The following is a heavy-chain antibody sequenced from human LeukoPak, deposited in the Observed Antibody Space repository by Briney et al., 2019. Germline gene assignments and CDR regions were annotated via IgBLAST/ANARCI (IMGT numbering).Heavy chain of an antibody. CDR1: GYTFTGYY. J-gene: IGHJ4*02. Sequence: ASVKVSCKASGYTFTGYYIHWVRQAPGQGLEWMGWINPNSGGTNYAQKFQGRVTMTRDTSISTAYMELSRLRSDDTAVYYCARDFQIAVVPVYWGQGTLVTVSS. D-gene: IGHD6-19*01. CDR2: INPNSGGT. CDR3: ARDFQIAVVPVY. V-gene: IGHV1-2*02.